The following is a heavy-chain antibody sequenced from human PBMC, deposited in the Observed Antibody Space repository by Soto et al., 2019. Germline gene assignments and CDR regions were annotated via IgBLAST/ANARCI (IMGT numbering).Heavy chain of an antibody. V-gene: IGHV1-18*04. CDR1: GYTFTSYG. CDR2: ISAYNGNT. Sequence: QVQLVQSGAEVKKPGASVKVSCKASGYTFTSYGISWVRQAPGQGLEWMGWISAYNGNTNYAQKLQGRVTMTTDTSTSTAYMELRSLRADDTAVYYCARELRRYSSSSAYGMEVWGQGTTVTVSS. CDR3: ARELRRYSSSSAYGMEV. J-gene: IGHJ6*02. D-gene: IGHD6-6*01.